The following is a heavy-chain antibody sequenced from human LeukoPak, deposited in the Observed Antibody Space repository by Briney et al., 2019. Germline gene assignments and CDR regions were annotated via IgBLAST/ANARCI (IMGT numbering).Heavy chain of an antibody. D-gene: IGHD3-10*01. Sequence: GGSLRLSCAASGFTFSSYSMNWVRQAPGKGLEWVSYISSSSSTIYYADSVKGRFTISRDNAKNSLYLQMNSLRAEDTAVYYCARDPMVRGVINPHYYYYGMDVWGQGTTVTVSS. J-gene: IGHJ6*02. CDR3: ARDPMVRGVINPHYYYYGMDV. V-gene: IGHV3-48*01. CDR1: GFTFSSYS. CDR2: ISSSSSTI.